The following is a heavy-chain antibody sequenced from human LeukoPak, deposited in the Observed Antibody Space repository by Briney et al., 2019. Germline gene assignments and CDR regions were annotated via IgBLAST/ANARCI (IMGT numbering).Heavy chain of an antibody. CDR1: GFTFSSYA. Sequence: PGGSLRLSCAASGFTFSSYAMSWVRQAPGKGLEWVSAISGSGGSTYYADSVKGRFTISRDNSKNTLYLQMNSLRAEDTAVYYCTTYSNSSGGYWGQGTLVTVSS. CDR2: ISGSGGST. V-gene: IGHV3-23*01. CDR3: TTYSNSSGGY. D-gene: IGHD6-6*01. J-gene: IGHJ4*02.